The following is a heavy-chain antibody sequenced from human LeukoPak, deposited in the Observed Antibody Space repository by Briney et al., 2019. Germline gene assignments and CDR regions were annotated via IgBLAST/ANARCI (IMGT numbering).Heavy chain of an antibody. J-gene: IGHJ6*03. CDR1: GFTFSSYA. D-gene: IGHD1-14*01. CDR2: ISGSGGST. CDR3: ATEPRTYYYYYMDV. V-gene: IGHV3-23*01. Sequence: GGSLGLSCAASGFTFSSYAMSWVRQAPGKGLEWVSAISGSGGSTYYADSVKGRFTISRDNSKNTLYLQMNSLRAEDTAVYYCATEPRTYYYYYMDVWGKGTTVTVSS.